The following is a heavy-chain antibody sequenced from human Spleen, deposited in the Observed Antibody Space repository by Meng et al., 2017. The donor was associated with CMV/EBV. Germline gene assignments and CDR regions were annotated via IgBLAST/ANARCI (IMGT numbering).Heavy chain of an antibody. CDR3: ARVVAAYSSGWYLRIRGMDV. Sequence: SETLSLTCTVSGGSISDYYWSWIRQPPGRGLEWVGYIYYRGGTNYNPSLESRVTISIDTSKNQFSLRLSSVTAADTAVYYCARVVAAYSSGWYLRIRGMDVWGQGTTVTVSS. J-gene: IGHJ6*02. V-gene: IGHV4-59*01. D-gene: IGHD6-19*01. CDR2: IYYRGGT. CDR1: GGSISDYY.